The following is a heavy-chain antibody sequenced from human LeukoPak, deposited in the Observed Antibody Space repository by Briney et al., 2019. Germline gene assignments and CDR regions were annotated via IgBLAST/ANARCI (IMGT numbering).Heavy chain of an antibody. CDR1: GGSISSYY. V-gene: IGHV4-59*01. Sequence: SETLSLTCTVSGGSISSYYWSWIRQPPGKGLEWIGYIYYSGSTNYNPSLKSRVTISVATSKNQFSLKLSSVTAADTAVYYCARVFGPYCGGDCFDYWGQGTLVTVSS. D-gene: IGHD2-21*01. J-gene: IGHJ4*02. CDR3: ARVFGPYCGGDCFDY. CDR2: IYYSGST.